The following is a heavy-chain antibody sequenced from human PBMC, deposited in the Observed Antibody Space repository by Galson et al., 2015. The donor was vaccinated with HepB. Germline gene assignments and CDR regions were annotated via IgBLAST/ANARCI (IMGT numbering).Heavy chain of an antibody. CDR3: ATRFGELLSPDAFDI. V-gene: IGHV1-24*01. D-gene: IGHD3-10*01. CDR2: FDPEDGET. CDR1: GYTLTELS. J-gene: IGHJ3*02. Sequence: SVKVSCKVSGYTLTELSMHWVRQAPGKGLEWMGGFDPEDGETIYAQKFQGRVTMTEDTSTDTAYMELSSLRSEDTAVYYCATRFGELLSPDAFDIWGQGTMVTVSS.